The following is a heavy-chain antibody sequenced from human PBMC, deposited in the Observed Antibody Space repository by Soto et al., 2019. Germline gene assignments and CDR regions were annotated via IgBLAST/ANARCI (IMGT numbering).Heavy chain of an antibody. Sequence: HPGGSLRLSCAASGFTFSSYWMHWVRQAPGKGLVWVSRINSDGSSTSYADSVKGRFTISRDNAKNTLYLQMNSLRAEDTAVYYCARREGSPYSVAYDILTGYRPENWFDPWGQGILVTVSS. CDR3: ARREGSPYSVAYDILTGYRPENWFDP. V-gene: IGHV3-74*01. CDR1: GFTFSSYW. J-gene: IGHJ5*02. CDR2: INSDGSST. D-gene: IGHD3-9*01.